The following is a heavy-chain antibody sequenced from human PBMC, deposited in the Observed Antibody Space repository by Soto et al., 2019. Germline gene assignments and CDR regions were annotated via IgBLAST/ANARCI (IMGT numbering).Heavy chain of an antibody. V-gene: IGHV1-8*01. D-gene: IGHD2-2*01. Sequence: ASVKVSCKASGYTFTSYDINWVRQATGQGLEWMGWMNPNSGNTGYAQKFQGRVTMTRNTSISTAYMELSSLRSEDTAVYYCARVSPRPAAMPEVYYYYMEVWGKGTTVTVSS. CDR1: GYTFTSYD. CDR2: MNPNSGNT. J-gene: IGHJ6*03. CDR3: ARVSPRPAAMPEVYYYYMEV.